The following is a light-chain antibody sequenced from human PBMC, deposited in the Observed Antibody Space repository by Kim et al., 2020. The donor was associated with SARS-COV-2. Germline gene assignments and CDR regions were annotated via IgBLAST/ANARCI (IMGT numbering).Light chain of an antibody. CDR2: DAS. V-gene: IGKV1D-13*01. CDR3: QQFNYLLT. CDR1: QDINSA. Sequence: AIQLTQSPSSLSASVGDRVTITCRASQDINSALAWYQQKPGKGPKLLIHDASILTSGVPSRFSGSGSGTDFTLTISSLQPEDFATYYCQQFNYLLTFGQGTRLEIK. J-gene: IGKJ5*01.